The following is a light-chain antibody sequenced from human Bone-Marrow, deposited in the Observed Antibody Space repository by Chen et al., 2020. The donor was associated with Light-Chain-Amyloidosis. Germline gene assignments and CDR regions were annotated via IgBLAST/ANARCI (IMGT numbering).Light chain of an antibody. Sequence: SYVLTQPSSVSVAPGQTATIACGGNNIESTSVHRYQQTPGQAPLLVVYNDSDRPSGIPERLSGSNSGNTATLAISRVEAGDEADYYGQVWDRSSDRPVFGGGTKLTVL. CDR2: NDS. CDR3: QVWDRSSDRPV. V-gene: IGLV3-21*02. J-gene: IGLJ3*02. CDR1: NIESTS.